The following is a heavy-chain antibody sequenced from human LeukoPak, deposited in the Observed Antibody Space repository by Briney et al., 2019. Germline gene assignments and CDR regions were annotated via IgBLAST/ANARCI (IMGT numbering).Heavy chain of an antibody. CDR1: GFTFSSYA. Sequence: GGSLRLSCAASGFTFSSYAMSWVRQAPGKGLEWVSAISGSGARKYYADSVKGRFTISRDNSKNTLYLQMNSLRAEDTALCYCAKNRFLEWLSYNWFDPWGQGTLVTVSS. CDR2: ISGSGARK. D-gene: IGHD3-3*01. J-gene: IGHJ5*02. V-gene: IGHV3-23*01. CDR3: AKNRFLEWLSYNWFDP.